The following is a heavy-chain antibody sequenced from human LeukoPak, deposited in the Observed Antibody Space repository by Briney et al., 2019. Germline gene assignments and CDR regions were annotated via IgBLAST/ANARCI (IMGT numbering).Heavy chain of an antibody. CDR1: GFTFSSYG. CDR2: ISYDGSNK. CDR3: AKGDTAMGPFDY. D-gene: IGHD5-18*01. V-gene: IGHV3-30*18. J-gene: IGHJ4*02. Sequence: GGSLRLSCAASGFTFSSYGMHWVRQAPGKGLEWVAVISYDGSNKYYADSVKGRFTISRDNSKNTLYLQMNSLRAEDTAVYYSAKGDTAMGPFDYWGQGTLVTVSS.